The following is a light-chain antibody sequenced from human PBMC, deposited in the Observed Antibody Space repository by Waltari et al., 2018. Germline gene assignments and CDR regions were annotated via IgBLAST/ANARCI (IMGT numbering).Light chain of an antibody. CDR3: CSYAGSSYVV. V-gene: IGLV2-11*01. J-gene: IGLJ2*01. Sequence: QSALTQPRSVSGSPGQSVTIPCPGTSSDAGGYNYVSWYQQHPGKAPKLMIYDVSKRPSGVPDRFSGSKSGNTASLTISGLQAEDEADYYCCSYAGSSYVVFGGGTKLTVL. CDR2: DVS. CDR1: SSDAGGYNY.